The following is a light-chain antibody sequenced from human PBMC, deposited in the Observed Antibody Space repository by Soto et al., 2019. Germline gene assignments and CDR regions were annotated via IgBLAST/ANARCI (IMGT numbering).Light chain of an antibody. CDR1: QSISSY. CDR3: QQSYSTLT. J-gene: IGKJ4*01. V-gene: IGKV1-39*01. Sequence: DIEMTQSPSSLSASVGDRVTITCRASQSISSYLNWYQQKPGKAPKLLIYAASSLQSGVPSRFSGSGSGTDFTLTISSLQPEDFATYYCQQSYSTLTFGGRNKVEIK. CDR2: AAS.